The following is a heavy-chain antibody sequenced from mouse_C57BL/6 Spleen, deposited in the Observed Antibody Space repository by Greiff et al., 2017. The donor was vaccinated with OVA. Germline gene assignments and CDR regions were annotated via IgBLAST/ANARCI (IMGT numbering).Heavy chain of an antibody. CDR2: IHPNSGST. D-gene: IGHD1-1*01. V-gene: IGHV1-64*01. J-gene: IGHJ1*03. CDR1: GYTFTSYW. Sequence: QVQLQQPGAELVKPGASVKLSCKASGYTFTSYWMHWVKQRPGQGLEWIGMIHPNSGSTNYNEKFKSKATLTVDKSSSTAYMQLSSLTSEDSAVYYCARIGSSYRYFDVWGTGTTVTVSS. CDR3: ARIGSSYRYFDV.